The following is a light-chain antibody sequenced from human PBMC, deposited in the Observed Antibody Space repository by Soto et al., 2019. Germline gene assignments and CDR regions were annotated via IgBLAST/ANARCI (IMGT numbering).Light chain of an antibody. V-gene: IGLV2-14*01. Sequence: QSVLTQPASVSGSPGQSITISCTGTSSDVGGYNYVSWYQHHPGKAPKLMIYEVSNRPSGVSNRFSGSKSGNTASLTISGLQAEDEADYSCCSFAGSYSYVFGTGTKVTVL. CDR1: SSDVGGYNY. CDR3: CSFAGSYSYV. J-gene: IGLJ1*01. CDR2: EVS.